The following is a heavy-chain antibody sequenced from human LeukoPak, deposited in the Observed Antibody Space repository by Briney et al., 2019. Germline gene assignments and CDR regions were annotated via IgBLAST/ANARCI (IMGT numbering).Heavy chain of an antibody. J-gene: IGHJ5*01. CDR1: GFIFSNFA. D-gene: IGHD4-17*01. CDR2: INGGHYPT. V-gene: IGHV3-23*01. Sequence: PGGSLRLSCAASGFIFSNFAMTWVRQAPGKGLEWVSSINGGHYPTYNTDSVKGRFTISRDNSKNTLYLQMNSLRADDTAVYYCTRDPNGDYVGAFDSWGQGTLVTVSS. CDR3: TRDPNGDYVGAFDS.